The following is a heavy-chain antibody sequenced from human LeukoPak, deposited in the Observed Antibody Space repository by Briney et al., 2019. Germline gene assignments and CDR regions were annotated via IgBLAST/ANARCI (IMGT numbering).Heavy chain of an antibody. Sequence: KPSETLSLTCTVSGGSISSYYWSWIRQPPGKGLEWIGYIYYSGSTNYNPSLKSRVTISVDTSKNQFSLKLSSVTAADTAVYYCARVGWLLGLDYWGQGTLVTVSS. CDR2: IYYSGST. CDR3: ARVGWLLGLDY. J-gene: IGHJ4*02. D-gene: IGHD3-22*01. V-gene: IGHV4-59*01. CDR1: GGSISSYY.